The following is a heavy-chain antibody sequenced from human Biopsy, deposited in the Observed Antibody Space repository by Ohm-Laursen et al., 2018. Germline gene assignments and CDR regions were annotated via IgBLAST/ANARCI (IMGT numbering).Heavy chain of an antibody. CDR2: IYYSGSI. D-gene: IGHD6-19*01. Sequence: SDTLSLTCTVSGGSVNSYSWSWIRQPPGKGLEWIRYIYYSGSINYNPSLKSRVTISLDTSKNQFSLKLSSVTAADTAIYYCARGMRSSGWPYFDSWGQGTLVTVSS. V-gene: IGHV4-59*02. J-gene: IGHJ4*02. CDR3: ARGMRSSGWPYFDS. CDR1: GGSVNSYS.